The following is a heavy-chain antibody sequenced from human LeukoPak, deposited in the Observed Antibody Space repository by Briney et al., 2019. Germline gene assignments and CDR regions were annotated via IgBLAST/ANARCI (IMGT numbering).Heavy chain of an antibody. CDR1: GFTFSSYA. CDR3: AKDRWVKAAAGSPFDY. Sequence: GGSLRLSCAASGFTFSSYAMSWVRQAPGKGLEWVSAISGSGGSTYYADSVKGRFTISRDNSKNTLYLQMNSLRAEDTAVYYCAKDRWVKAAAGSPFDYWGQGTLVTVSS. D-gene: IGHD6-13*01. J-gene: IGHJ4*02. V-gene: IGHV3-23*01. CDR2: ISGSGGST.